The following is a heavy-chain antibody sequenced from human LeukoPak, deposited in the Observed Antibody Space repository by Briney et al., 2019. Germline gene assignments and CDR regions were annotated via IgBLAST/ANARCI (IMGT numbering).Heavy chain of an antibody. D-gene: IGHD1-26*01. Sequence: PSETLSLTCTVSGGSISSGSYYWSWIRQPAGKGLEWIGRNYTSGSTNYNPSLKSRVTISVDTSKNQFSLKLSSVTAADTAVYYCARDSRWELPTETFDRLDQRHWYFDLWGRGTLVTVSS. CDR2: NYTSGST. J-gene: IGHJ2*01. CDR3: ARDSRWELPTETFDRLDQRHWYFDL. V-gene: IGHV4-61*02. CDR1: GGSISSGSYY.